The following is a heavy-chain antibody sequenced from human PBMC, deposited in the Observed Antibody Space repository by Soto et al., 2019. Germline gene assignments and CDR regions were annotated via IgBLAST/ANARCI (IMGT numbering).Heavy chain of an antibody. V-gene: IGHV1-69*06. Sequence: SVKVSCKASGGTFSSYAISWVRHAPGQGLEWMGGIIPIFGTANYAQKFQGRVTITAAKSTSTAYMELSSLRSEDTAVYYCANGIAVSTSAFDIWGQGTMVTVSS. D-gene: IGHD6-19*01. CDR1: GGTFSSYA. CDR3: ANGIAVSTSAFDI. J-gene: IGHJ3*02. CDR2: IIPIFGTA.